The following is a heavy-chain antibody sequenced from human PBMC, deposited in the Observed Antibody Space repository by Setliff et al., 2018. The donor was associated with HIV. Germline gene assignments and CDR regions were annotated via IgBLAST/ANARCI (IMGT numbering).Heavy chain of an antibody. V-gene: IGHV4-59*11. CDR1: GGSSSSHY. J-gene: IGHJ6*03. CDR3: ATGDYYYYMDV. Sequence: PSETLSLTCTVSGGSSSSHYWSWIRQPPGKGLEWIGYIYYSGSTNYNPSLKNRVTISVDTSKNQFSLKLSSVTAADTAVYYCATGDYYYYMDVWGKGTTVTVSS. CDR2: IYYSGST.